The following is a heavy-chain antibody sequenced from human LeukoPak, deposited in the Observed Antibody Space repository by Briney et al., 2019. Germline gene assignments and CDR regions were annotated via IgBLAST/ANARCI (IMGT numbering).Heavy chain of an antibody. CDR3: ARDEWGYSSPHEARPGSFIAFDI. CDR1: GDTFTGYF. V-gene: IGHV1-69*05. J-gene: IGHJ3*02. CDR2: IIPNFGAA. D-gene: IGHD6-13*01. Sequence: ASVKVSCRASGDTFTGYFIRWVRQAPGQGLEWMEGIIPNFGAASYAQKFQGRVTITTDKSTSTAYMELSSLRSEDTAVYYCARDEWGYSSPHEARPGSFIAFDIWGQGTMVTVSS.